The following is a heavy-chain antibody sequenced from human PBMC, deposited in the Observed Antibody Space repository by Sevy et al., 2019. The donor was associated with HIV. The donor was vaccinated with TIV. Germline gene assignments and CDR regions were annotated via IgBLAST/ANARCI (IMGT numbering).Heavy chain of an antibody. D-gene: IGHD2-15*01. Sequence: GGSLRLSCAASGFTFRGYVMSWVRQAPGKGLEWVLGISASGGSTYYADSVKGRFTISRDNSRNTLDLQMDSLRADDTAVYYCAKAKTVAAGFDYWGQGTLVTVSS. V-gene: IGHV3-23*01. CDR3: AKAKTVAAGFDY. J-gene: IGHJ4*02. CDR2: ISASGGST. CDR1: GFTFRGYV.